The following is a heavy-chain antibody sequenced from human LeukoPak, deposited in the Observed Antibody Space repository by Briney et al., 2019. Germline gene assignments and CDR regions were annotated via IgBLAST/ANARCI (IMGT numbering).Heavy chain of an antibody. V-gene: IGHV3-66*01. CDR1: GFTVSSNY. J-gene: IGHJ4*02. Sequence: GGSLRLSCAASGFTVSSNYMSWVRQAPGKGLEWVSVIYSGGSTYYADSVKGRFTISRDNSKNTLYLQMNSLRAEDTAVYYCAKDFWSTYDAYWGQGTVVTVSS. CDR2: IYSGGST. CDR3: AKDFWSTYDAY. D-gene: IGHD3-3*01.